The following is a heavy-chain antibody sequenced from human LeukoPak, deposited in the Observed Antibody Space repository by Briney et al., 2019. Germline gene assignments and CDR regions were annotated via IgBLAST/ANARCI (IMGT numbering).Heavy chain of an antibody. CDR3: AREYSTGYYGLDV. Sequence: PGGSLRLSCAASGFTFSNYAMNWVRQAPGKGLEWVSFISSTSTYTYFADPVKGRFSISRDNAKNSLYLQMNSLRAEDTAVYYCAREYSTGYYGLDVWGQGTTVTVTS. D-gene: IGHD6-19*01. CDR2: ISSTSTYT. V-gene: IGHV3-21*01. CDR1: GFTFSNYA. J-gene: IGHJ6*02.